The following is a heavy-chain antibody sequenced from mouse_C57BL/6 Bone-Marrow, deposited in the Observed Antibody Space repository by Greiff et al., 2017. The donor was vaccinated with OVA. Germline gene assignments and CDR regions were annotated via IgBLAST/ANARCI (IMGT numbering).Heavy chain of an antibody. CDR1: GYTFTSYW. CDR2: INPSNGGT. J-gene: IGHJ2*01. Sequence: QVQLKQPGTELVKPGASVKLSCKASGYTFTSYWMHWVKQRPGQGLEWIGNINPSNGGTNYNEKFKSKATLTVDKSSSTAYMQLSSLTSEDSAVYYCARSTYGSPYFDYWGQGTTLTVSS. D-gene: IGHD1-1*01. CDR3: ARSTYGSPYFDY. V-gene: IGHV1-53*01.